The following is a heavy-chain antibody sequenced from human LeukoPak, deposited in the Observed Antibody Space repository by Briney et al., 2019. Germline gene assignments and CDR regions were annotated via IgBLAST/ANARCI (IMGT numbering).Heavy chain of an antibody. CDR2: ISGSGGST. D-gene: IGHD5-24*01. CDR3: AKDLRDGYNYDSQHYFDY. Sequence: PGGSLRLSCAASGFTFSSYPMSWVRQAPGKGLEWVSAISGSGGSTYYADSVKGRFTISRDNSKNTLYLQMNSLRAEDTAVYYCAKDLRDGYNYDSQHYFDYWGQGTLVTVSS. V-gene: IGHV3-23*01. CDR1: GFTFSSYP. J-gene: IGHJ4*02.